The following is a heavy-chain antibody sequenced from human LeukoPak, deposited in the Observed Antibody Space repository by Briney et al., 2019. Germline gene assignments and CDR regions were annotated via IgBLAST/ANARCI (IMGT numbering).Heavy chain of an antibody. V-gene: IGHV1-18*04. CDR3: SRDRTIADY. CDR2: ISAYNGNT. CDR1: GYTFTGYY. J-gene: IGHJ4*02. D-gene: IGHD3-9*01. Sequence: EASLKVSCKASGYTFTGYYMHWVRQAPGQGLEWMGWISAYNGNTNYAQKLQGRVTMTTDTSTSKASMELQSMRSEDTAVSYCSRDRTIADYWGQGTLVTVSS.